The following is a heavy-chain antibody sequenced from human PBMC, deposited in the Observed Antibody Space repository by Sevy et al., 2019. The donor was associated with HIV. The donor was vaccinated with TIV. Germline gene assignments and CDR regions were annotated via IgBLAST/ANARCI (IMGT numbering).Heavy chain of an antibody. CDR3: ARGTVLLGIVVVPAARGWFDP. CDR1: GYTFTNYD. Sequence: ASVKVSCKASGYTFTNYDINWVRQATGQGLEWMGWMNPNSGNTGYAQKFQGRVTMTRNTSISTAYMELSSLRSEDTAVYYCARGTVLLGIVVVPAARGWFDPWGQGPLVTVSS. V-gene: IGHV1-8*01. D-gene: IGHD2-2*03. CDR2: MNPNSGNT. J-gene: IGHJ5*02.